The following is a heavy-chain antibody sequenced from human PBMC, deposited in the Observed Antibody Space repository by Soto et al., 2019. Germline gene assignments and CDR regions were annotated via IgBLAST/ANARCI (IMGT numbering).Heavy chain of an antibody. CDR3: ARIDLGIAAAGPDY. D-gene: IGHD6-13*01. J-gene: IGHJ4*02. CDR2: INSDGSGT. Sequence: AGGSLRLSCAASGFTFSSYWMHWVRQAPGKGLVWVSRINSDGSGTSYADSVKGRFTISRDNAKNTLYLQMNSLRAEDTAVYYCARIDLGIAAAGPDYWGQGTLVTVSS. CDR1: GFTFSSYW. V-gene: IGHV3-74*01.